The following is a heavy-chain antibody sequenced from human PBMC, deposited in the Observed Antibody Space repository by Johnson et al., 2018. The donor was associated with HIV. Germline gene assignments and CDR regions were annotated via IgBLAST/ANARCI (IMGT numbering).Heavy chain of an antibody. CDR2: MWYDGSNK. Sequence: QVQLVESGGGVVQPGRSLRLSCAASGFTFSNYGMHWVRQAPGKGLEWVAVMWYDGSNKYYADSVKGRFTISRDSSKNTLYLQMNSLRVEDTAVYYCARRGRSSSWYYLDIWGQGTMVSVSS. CDR1: GFTFSNYG. V-gene: IGHV3-33*01. CDR3: ARRGRSSSWYYLDI. D-gene: IGHD6-13*01. J-gene: IGHJ3*02.